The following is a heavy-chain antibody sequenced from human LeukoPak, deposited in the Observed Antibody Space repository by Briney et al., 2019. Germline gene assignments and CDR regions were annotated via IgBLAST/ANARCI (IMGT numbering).Heavy chain of an antibody. CDR2: TYYRSKWYN. V-gene: IGHV6-1*01. CDR3: AREYCSSTTCYGDY. Sequence: SQTLSLTCAISGDSVSSNSATWNWIRQSPSRGLEWLGRTYYRSKWYNDYAVSVKSRITINPDTSKNQFSPQLNSVTPEDTAVYYCAREYCSSTTCYGDYWGQGTLVTVSS. CDR1: GDSVSSNSAT. D-gene: IGHD2-2*01. J-gene: IGHJ4*02.